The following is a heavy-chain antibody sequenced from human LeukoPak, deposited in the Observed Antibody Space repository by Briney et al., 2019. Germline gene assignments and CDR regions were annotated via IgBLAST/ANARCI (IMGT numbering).Heavy chain of an antibody. Sequence: SETLSLTCTVSGGSISSGSYYWSWIRQPAGKGLEWIGRIYTSGSTNYNPSPKSRVTISVDTSKNQFSLKLSSVTAADTAVYYCARVRDSYGSHWFDPWGQGTLVTVSS. CDR1: GGSISSGSYY. D-gene: IGHD5-18*01. CDR3: ARVRDSYGSHWFDP. CDR2: IYTSGST. J-gene: IGHJ5*02. V-gene: IGHV4-61*02.